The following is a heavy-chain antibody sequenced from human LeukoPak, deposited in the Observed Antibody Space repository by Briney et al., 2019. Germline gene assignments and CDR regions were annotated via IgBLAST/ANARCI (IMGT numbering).Heavy chain of an antibody. V-gene: IGHV3-23*01. CDR3: AKESGSYSRAPFDY. J-gene: IGHJ4*02. CDR2: ISTGGGNT. CDR1: GFTFSSYA. Sequence: GGSLRLSCAASGFTFSSYAMTWVRQAPGKGLECVSRISTGGGNTYYADSVKGRFTISRDNSKNTVYLQMNSLRAEDAAVYYCAKESGSYSRAPFDYWGQGTLVTVSS. D-gene: IGHD1-26*01.